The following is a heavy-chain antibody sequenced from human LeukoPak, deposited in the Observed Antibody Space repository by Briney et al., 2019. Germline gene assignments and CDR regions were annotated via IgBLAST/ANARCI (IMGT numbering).Heavy chain of an antibody. CDR2: ISGSGGST. D-gene: IGHD6-13*01. J-gene: IGHJ6*02. CDR3: PKDPGTNSYYGMDV. CDR1: GFTFSSYA. V-gene: IGHV3-23*01. Sequence: GGSLRLSCAASGFTFSSYAMSWVRQAPGKGPEWVSAISGSGGSTYYADSVKGRFTIYRDNSKNTLYLQMNRLRAEDTAVYYCPKDPGTNSYYGMDVWGQGTTVTVSS.